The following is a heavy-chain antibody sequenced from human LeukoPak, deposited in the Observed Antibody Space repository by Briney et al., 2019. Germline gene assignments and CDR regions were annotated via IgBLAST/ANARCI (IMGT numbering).Heavy chain of an antibody. CDR3: AREGLGYCTNGVCTNWFDP. CDR1: GGTFSSYA. Sequence: SVKVSCKASGGTFSSYAISWVRQAPGQGLEWMGGIIPIFGTANYAQKFQGRVTITTDESTSTAYMELSSLRSEDTAVYYCAREGLGYCTNGVCTNWFDPWGQGCLVTVSS. D-gene: IGHD2-8*01. J-gene: IGHJ5*02. CDR2: IIPIFGTA. V-gene: IGHV1-69*05.